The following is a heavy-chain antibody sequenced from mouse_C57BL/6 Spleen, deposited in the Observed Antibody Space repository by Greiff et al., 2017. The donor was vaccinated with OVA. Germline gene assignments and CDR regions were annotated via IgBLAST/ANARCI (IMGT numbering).Heavy chain of an antibody. D-gene: IGHD1-1*01. CDR2: INSGSSTI. Sequence: EVQLVESGGGLVKPGGSLKLSCAASGFTFSDYGMHWVRQAPEKGLEWVAYINSGSSTIYYTDTVKGRFTISRDNAKNTLFLQMTSLSSEDTAMYYCARPGYYGSSHYAMGYWGKGTSVTVAS. CDR3: ARPGYYGSSHYAMGY. J-gene: IGHJ4*01. CDR1: GFTFSDYG. V-gene: IGHV5-17*01.